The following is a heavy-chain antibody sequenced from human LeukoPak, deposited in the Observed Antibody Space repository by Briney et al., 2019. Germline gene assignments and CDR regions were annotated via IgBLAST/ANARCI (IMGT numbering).Heavy chain of an antibody. CDR1: GYTFTSYY. Sequence: ASVKVSCKASGYTFTSYYMHWVRQAPGQGLEWMGWISTYNGITSYAQKLQGRVTMTRDTSTSTVYMELSSLRSEDTAVYYCARDIGGYSYGPPFDYWGQGTLVTVSS. J-gene: IGHJ4*02. D-gene: IGHD5-18*01. CDR2: ISTYNGIT. V-gene: IGHV1-46*01. CDR3: ARDIGGYSYGPPFDY.